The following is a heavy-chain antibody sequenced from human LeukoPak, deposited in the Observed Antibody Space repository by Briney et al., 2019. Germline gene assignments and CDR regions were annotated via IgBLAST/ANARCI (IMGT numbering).Heavy chain of an antibody. CDR3: ARQPSLSYCSAGSCWFDL. CDR2: IYYSGNT. CDR1: GGSISSSSYY. Sequence: SGTLPLTCTVSGGSISSSSYYWAWMRQPPGKGLEWIGSIYYSGNTYYSPSLKSRVTISVDTSKNQFSLKLRSVIAADTAVYHCARQPSLSYCSAGSCWFDLWGQGTLVTVSS. V-gene: IGHV4-39*01. J-gene: IGHJ5*02. D-gene: IGHD2-15*01.